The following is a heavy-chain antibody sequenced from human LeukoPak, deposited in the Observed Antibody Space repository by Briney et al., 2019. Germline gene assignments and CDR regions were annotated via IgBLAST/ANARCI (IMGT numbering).Heavy chain of an antibody. Sequence: GGSLRLSCAASGFTFSSYSMTWVRQAPGKGLEWVSSISSSSSYIYYADSVKGRFTISRDNAKNSLYLQMNSLRAEDTAVYYCARRYSGSYPDYWGQGTLVTVSS. CDR3: ARRYSGSYPDY. CDR1: GFTFSSYS. CDR2: ISSSSSYI. V-gene: IGHV3-21*01. J-gene: IGHJ4*02. D-gene: IGHD1-26*01.